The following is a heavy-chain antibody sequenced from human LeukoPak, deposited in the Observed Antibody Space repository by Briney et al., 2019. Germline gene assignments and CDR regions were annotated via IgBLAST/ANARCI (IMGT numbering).Heavy chain of an antibody. D-gene: IGHD3-10*01. CDR3: AKVYYYGSGSYYNDAFDI. Sequence: PGGSLRLSCAASGFTFSSYAMSRVRQAPGKGLEWVSAISGSGGSTYYADSVKGRFTISRDNSKNTLYLQMNSLRAEDTAVYYCAKVYYYGSGSYYNDAFDIWGQGTMVTVSS. V-gene: IGHV3-23*01. J-gene: IGHJ3*02. CDR2: ISGSGGST. CDR1: GFTFSSYA.